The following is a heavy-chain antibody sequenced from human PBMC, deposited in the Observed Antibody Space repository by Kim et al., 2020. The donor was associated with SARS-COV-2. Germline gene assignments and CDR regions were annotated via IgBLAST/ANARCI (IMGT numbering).Heavy chain of an antibody. D-gene: IGHD4-17*01. J-gene: IGHJ3*02. CDR1: AFTFSSYA. Sequence: GGSLRLSCTASAFTFSSYAMSWVRQAPGKGLDWVSAVSGDGASSYYADSVRGRFTISRDNAKNTVDLQMNSLRVEDTAVYYCARRRDYNGGPFDIWGQGTMVTVSS. CDR3: ARRRDYNGGPFDI. V-gene: IGHV3-23*01. CDR2: VSGDGASS.